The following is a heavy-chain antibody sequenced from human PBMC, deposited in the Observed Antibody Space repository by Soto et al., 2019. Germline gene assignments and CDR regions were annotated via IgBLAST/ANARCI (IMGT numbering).Heavy chain of an antibody. D-gene: IGHD3-22*01. J-gene: IGHJ1*01. Sequence: GASVKVSCKASGYTFTHYHVYWVRQAPGRGLEWLGMINPSGGSTTYAQNLQGRVTMTRDTSTNTVYMELSSLRSEDTAMYYCAREAINSSGYSRYFQHWGQGTLVTVSS. CDR3: AREAINSSGYSRYFQH. CDR1: GYTFTHYH. CDR2: INPSGGST. V-gene: IGHV1-46*01.